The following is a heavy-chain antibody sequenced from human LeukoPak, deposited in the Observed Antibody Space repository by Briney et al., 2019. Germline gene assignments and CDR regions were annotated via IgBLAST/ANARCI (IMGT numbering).Heavy chain of an antibody. Sequence: PSETLSLTCAVYGGSFSGYYWTWIRQPPGKGLEWIGESTHSGSTNYNPSLKSRATISVDTSKNQFSLKLSSVTAADTAVYYCARDSRHKTTVTTFDYWGQGTLVTVSS. CDR1: GGSFSGYY. CDR2: STHSGST. V-gene: IGHV4-34*01. J-gene: IGHJ4*02. D-gene: IGHD4-17*01. CDR3: ARDSRHKTTVTTFDY.